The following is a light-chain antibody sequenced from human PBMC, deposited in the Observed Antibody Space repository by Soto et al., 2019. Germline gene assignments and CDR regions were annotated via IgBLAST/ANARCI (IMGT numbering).Light chain of an antibody. V-gene: IGKV3-11*01. CDR1: QSVSSY. Sequence: ELFLTQSPATLSLSPGERATLSCRASQSVSSYLAWYQQKPGQAPRLLIYDASNRATGIPARFSGSGSGTDFALTISSLEPEDFAVYYCQQRSNWPLTFGGATKV. CDR3: QQRSNWPLT. CDR2: DAS. J-gene: IGKJ4*01.